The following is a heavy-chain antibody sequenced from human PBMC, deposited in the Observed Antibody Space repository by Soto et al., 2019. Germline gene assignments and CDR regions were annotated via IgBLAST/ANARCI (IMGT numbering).Heavy chain of an antibody. D-gene: IGHD3-22*01. CDR3: AHKPKDYDSSGFGY. J-gene: IGHJ4*02. V-gene: IGHV2-5*02. CDR2: IYWDEDK. CDR1: GFSLITNGVG. Sequence: QITLKESGPTLVKPTQNLTLTCTLSGFSLITNGVGVGWIRQPPGKALEWLALIYWDEDKRYSTSLKRRLTITRDTSKNPVVLTMTNMDPVDTATYYCAHKPKDYDSSGFGYWGQGTLVTVSS.